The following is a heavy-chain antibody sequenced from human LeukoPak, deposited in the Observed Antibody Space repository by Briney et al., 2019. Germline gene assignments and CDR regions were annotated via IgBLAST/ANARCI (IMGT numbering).Heavy chain of an antibody. CDR3: ARGVYCSGGSCYLDY. CDR1: GFTFSNYA. V-gene: IGHV3-23*01. CDR2: ISGSGDST. Sequence: GSLRLSCAASGFTFSNYAMRWVRQAPGKGLEWVSGISGSGDSTYYADSVKGRFTISRDNAKNSLYLQMNSLRAEDTAVYYCARGVYCSGGSCYLDYWGQGTLVTVSS. J-gene: IGHJ4*02. D-gene: IGHD2-15*01.